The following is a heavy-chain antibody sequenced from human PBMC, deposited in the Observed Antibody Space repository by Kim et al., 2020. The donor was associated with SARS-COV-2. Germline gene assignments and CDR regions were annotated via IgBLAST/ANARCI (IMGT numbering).Heavy chain of an antibody. CDR3: ARTHWIQLSFDP. CDR1: GFTFSSYS. V-gene: IGHV3-21*01. Sequence: GGSLRLSCAASGFTFSSYSMNWVRQAPGKGLEWVSSISSSSSYIYYADSVKGRFTISRDNAKNSLYLQMNSLRAEDTAVYYCARTHWIQLSFDPWGQGTLVTVSS. D-gene: IGHD5-18*01. CDR2: ISSSSSYI. J-gene: IGHJ5*02.